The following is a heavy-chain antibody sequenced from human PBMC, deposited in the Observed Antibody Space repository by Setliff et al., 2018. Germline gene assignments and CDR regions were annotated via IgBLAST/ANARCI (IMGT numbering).Heavy chain of an antibody. V-gene: IGHV5-51*01. CDR3: ARVGLHDAFDI. Sequence: GESLKISCKDSGYIFTNYWIGWVRQMPGKGLEWMGIIYPGDSDTRYSPSFQGQVTISADKSITTAYLQWNSLKTSDTAMYYCARVGLHDAFDIWGQGTMVTVS. D-gene: IGHD1-26*01. CDR2: IYPGDSDT. J-gene: IGHJ3*02. CDR1: GYIFTNYW.